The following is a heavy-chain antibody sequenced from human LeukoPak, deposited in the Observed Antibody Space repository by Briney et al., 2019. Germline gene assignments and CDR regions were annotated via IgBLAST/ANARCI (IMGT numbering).Heavy chain of an antibody. Sequence: PSETLSLTCAVSGGSISTTNWWNWVRQPPGKGLEWIGEIYHTGSTNYNPSLKSRVTISVDKSKNQFSLKLSSGTAADTAVYYCARVRTSTNLNWFDPWGQGTLVTVSS. V-gene: IGHV4-4*02. CDR1: GGSISTTNW. J-gene: IGHJ5*02. D-gene: IGHD2-2*01. CDR3: ARVRTSTNLNWFDP. CDR2: IYHTGST.